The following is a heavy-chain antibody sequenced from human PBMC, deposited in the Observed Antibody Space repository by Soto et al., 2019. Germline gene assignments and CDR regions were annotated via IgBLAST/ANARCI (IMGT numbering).Heavy chain of an antibody. CDR2: IYWNDDK. D-gene: IGHD6-19*01. J-gene: IGHJ5*02. CDR3: AKSGSSGWYGWFDP. Sequence: SGPTLVNPTQTPTLTCIFSGFSLRTSGVGVGWIRQPPGKALEWLGFIYWNDDKRYSPSLKSRLTITKDTSKNQVVLTMTNMEPVDTATYYCAKSGSSGWYGWFDPGGQGTLVTVSS. CDR1: GFSLRTSGVG. V-gene: IGHV2-5*01.